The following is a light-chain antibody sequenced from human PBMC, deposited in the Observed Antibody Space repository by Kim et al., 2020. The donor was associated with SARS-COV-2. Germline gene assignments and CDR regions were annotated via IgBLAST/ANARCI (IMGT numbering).Light chain of an antibody. Sequence: ASVEDRVTITCQASQSINSWLAWYHQKPGKAPKLLIYRASSLESGVPSRFSGSGSGTEFTLTINSLQPDDFATYYCQHYDSFPWTFGQGTKVDIK. CDR3: QHYDSFPWT. J-gene: IGKJ1*01. CDR2: RAS. V-gene: IGKV1-5*03. CDR1: QSINSW.